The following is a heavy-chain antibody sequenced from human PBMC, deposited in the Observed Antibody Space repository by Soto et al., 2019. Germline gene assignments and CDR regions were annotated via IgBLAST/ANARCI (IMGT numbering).Heavy chain of an antibody. V-gene: IGHV3-53*01. CDR1: GFTVSTNY. CDR3: ARVKAGRGYDY. J-gene: IGHJ4*02. D-gene: IGHD3-3*01. CDR2: IYSGGST. Sequence: EVQLVESGGGLMQPGGSLRLSCAASGFTVSTNYMSWVRQAPGKGLEWVSVIYSGGSTYYADSVKGRFTISRDNSKNTLYLQMNSLRGEDTALYYCARVKAGRGYDYWGQGTLVTVSS.